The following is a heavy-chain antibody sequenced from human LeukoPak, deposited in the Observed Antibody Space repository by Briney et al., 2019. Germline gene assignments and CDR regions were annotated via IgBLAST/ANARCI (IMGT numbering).Heavy chain of an antibody. J-gene: IGHJ4*02. CDR2: INPNSGGT. V-gene: IGHV1-2*02. Sequence: GASVKVSCKASGYTFTGYYMHWVRQAPGQGLEWMGWINPNSGGTNYAQKFQGRVTMTRDTSISTAYMELSRLRSDDTAVYYCARDSGSGSYLHFDYWGQGTLVTVSS. CDR1: GYTFTGYY. CDR3: ARDSGSGSYLHFDY. D-gene: IGHD1-26*01.